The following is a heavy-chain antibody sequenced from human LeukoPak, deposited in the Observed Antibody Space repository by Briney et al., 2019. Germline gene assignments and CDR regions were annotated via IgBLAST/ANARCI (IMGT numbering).Heavy chain of an antibody. D-gene: IGHD2-21*01. CDR2: ISGTGLST. CDR1: GFTLGSFG. V-gene: IGHV3-23*01. J-gene: IGHJ3*02. CDR3: AKLMRHMMEDVYDI. Sequence: GGSLRLSCAASGFTLGSFGVSWVRQAPGRGLEWVSFISGTGLSTYYADSVKGRFTISRDNSKSTLFMQMNSLRVEDTAVYYCAKLMRHMMEDVYDIWGQGTMVTVSS.